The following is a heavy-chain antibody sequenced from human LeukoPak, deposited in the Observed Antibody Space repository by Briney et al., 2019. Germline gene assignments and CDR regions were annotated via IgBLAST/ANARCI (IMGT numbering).Heavy chain of an antibody. CDR1: GFTFSSYS. CDR2: ISSSSSYI. J-gene: IGHJ4*02. CDR3: ARSDSSGYYPLGY. Sequence: GGSLRLSCAASGFTFSSYSMNWVRQAPGKGLEWVSSISSSSSYIYYADSVKGRFTISRDNAKNSLYLQMNSLRAEDTAVYYCARSDSSGYYPLGYWGQGTLVTVSS. D-gene: IGHD3-22*01. V-gene: IGHV3-21*01.